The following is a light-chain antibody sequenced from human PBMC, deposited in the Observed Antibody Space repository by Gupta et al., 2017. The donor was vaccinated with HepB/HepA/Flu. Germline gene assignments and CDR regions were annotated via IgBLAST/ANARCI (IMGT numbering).Light chain of an antibody. J-gene: IGLJ2*01. CDR1: SSDVGGYNY. CDR3: SSYTSSSTVV. Sequence: QSAFTQPPTVSGSPGPSITLSCTATSSDVGGYNYVSWYQQHPGKAPKLMIYDVSNRPSGVSSRFSGSKSGNTASLTISGLQAEDEADYYCSSYTSSSTVVFGGGTKLTVL. CDR2: DVS. V-gene: IGLV2-14*01.